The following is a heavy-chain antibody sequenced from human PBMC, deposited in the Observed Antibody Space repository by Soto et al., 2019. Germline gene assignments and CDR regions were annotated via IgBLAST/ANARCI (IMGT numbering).Heavy chain of an antibody. CDR1: GFTFSNAW. CDR2: IKSKTDGGTT. CDR3: NTEADLLWFGELPYYYGMDV. J-gene: IGHJ6*02. D-gene: IGHD3-10*01. Sequence: GGSLRLSCAASGFTFSNAWMSWVRQAPGKGLEWVGRIKSKTDGGTTDYAAPVKGRFTISRDDSKNTLYLQMNSLKTEDTAVYYCNTEADLLWFGELPYYYGMDVWGQGTAVTVSS. V-gene: IGHV3-15*01.